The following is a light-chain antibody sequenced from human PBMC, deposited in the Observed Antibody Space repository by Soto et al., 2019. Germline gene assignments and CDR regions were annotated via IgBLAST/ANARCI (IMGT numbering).Light chain of an antibody. CDR3: QSYDSSLSGRVV. CDR2: GNS. Sequence: VVTQPPSVSGAPGQRVTISCTGSSSNIGAGYDVHWYQQLPGTAPKLLIYGNSNRPSGVPDRFSGSKSGTSASLAITGLQAEDEADYYCQSYDSSLSGRVVFGGGTKLTVL. CDR1: SSNIGAGYD. J-gene: IGLJ2*01. V-gene: IGLV1-40*01.